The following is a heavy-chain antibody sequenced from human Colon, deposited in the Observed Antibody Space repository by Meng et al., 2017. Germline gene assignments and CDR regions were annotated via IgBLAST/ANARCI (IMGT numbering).Heavy chain of an antibody. CDR2: ISHGGST. J-gene: IGHJ5*02. CDR1: VGSFGNYF. D-gene: IGHD4-17*01. V-gene: IGHV4-34*01. CDR3: ARVNGDFDEAWFDP. Sequence: QHQWGEGLFKPSEHRSPTCAVLVGSFGNYFWNRIRQPPGKGLGWIGEISHGGSTNYNPSLKSRVSMSLDTSKNHFSLHLTSVTAADTAIYYCARVNGDFDEAWFDPWGQGTLVTASS.